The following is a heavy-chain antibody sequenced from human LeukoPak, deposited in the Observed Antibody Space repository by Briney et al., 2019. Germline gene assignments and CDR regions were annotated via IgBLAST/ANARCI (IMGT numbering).Heavy chain of an antibody. CDR3: ARGSRLGVVGRDAFDI. D-gene: IGHD3-3*01. J-gene: IGHJ3*02. CDR2: ISSSSSYI. CDR1: GFTFSSYS. Sequence: PGGSLRLSCAASGFTFSSYSMNWVRQAPGKGLEWVSSISSSSSYIYYADSVKGRFTMSRDNAKKSLYLQVNSLRAEDTAVYYCARGSRLGVVGRDAFDIWGQGTMVTVSS. V-gene: IGHV3-21*01.